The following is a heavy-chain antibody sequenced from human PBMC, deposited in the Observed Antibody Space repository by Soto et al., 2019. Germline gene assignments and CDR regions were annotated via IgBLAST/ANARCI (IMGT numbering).Heavy chain of an antibody. J-gene: IGHJ4*02. CDR3: ARDSETYYYDSSGYSPSGFDY. CDR2: IYYSGST. V-gene: IGHV4-31*03. CDR1: GGSISSGGYY. D-gene: IGHD3-22*01. Sequence: SETLSLTCTVSGGSISSGGYYWSWIRQHPGKGLEWIGYIYYSGSTYYNPSLKSRVTISVDTSKNQYSLKLSSVTAADTAVYYCARDSETYYYDSSGYSPSGFDYWGQGTLVTVSS.